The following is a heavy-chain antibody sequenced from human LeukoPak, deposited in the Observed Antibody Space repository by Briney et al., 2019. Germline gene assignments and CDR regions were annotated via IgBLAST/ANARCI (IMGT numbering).Heavy chain of an antibody. CDR2: FDPEDGET. V-gene: IGHV1-24*01. Sequence: ASVKVSCKVSGYTLTELSMHWVRQAPGKGLEWMGGFDPEDGETIYAQKFQGRVTTTEDTSTDTAYMELSSLRSEDTAVYYCATGQYDYVWGSPHWFDPWGQGTLVTVSS. D-gene: IGHD3-16*01. CDR3: ATGQYDYVWGSPHWFDP. CDR1: GYTLTELS. J-gene: IGHJ5*02.